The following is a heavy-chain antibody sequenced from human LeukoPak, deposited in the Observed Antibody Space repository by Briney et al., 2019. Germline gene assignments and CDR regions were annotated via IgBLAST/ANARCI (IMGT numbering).Heavy chain of an antibody. CDR1: GGSVSSSSDS. CDR3: ARSTDHYYGSGSMGY. V-gene: IGHV4-39*07. D-gene: IGHD3-10*01. Sequence: PSETLSLTCTVSGGSVSSSSDSWGWIRQPPGKGLEWIGTISYSGNTHYSPSLKSRVTISVDTSKNQFSLKLSSVTAADTAVYYCARSTDHYYGSGSMGYWGQGTLVTVSS. J-gene: IGHJ4*02. CDR2: ISYSGNT.